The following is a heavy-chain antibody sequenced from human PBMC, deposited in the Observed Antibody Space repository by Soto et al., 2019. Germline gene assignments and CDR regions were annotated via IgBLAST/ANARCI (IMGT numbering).Heavy chain of an antibody. CDR2: ISAYNGNT. J-gene: IGHJ6*02. CDR3: PSFSNIYCSITSCYMGGDHYDGMYV. Sequence: ASVKVSCKASGYSFTSYGISWVRQAPGQGLERMGWISAYNGNTNYAQKLQGRVTMTTDTSTSTAYMELRSLRSDDTAVYYCPSFSNIYCSITSCYMGGDHYDGMYVWGQGTTVTVSS. D-gene: IGHD2-2*02. CDR1: GYSFTSYG. V-gene: IGHV1-18*01.